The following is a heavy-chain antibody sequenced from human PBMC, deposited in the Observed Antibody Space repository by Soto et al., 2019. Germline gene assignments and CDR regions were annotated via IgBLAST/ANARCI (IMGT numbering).Heavy chain of an antibody. CDR1: GGTFSTYT. CDR2: IIPMFGTT. J-gene: IGHJ5*02. CDR3: TRDLYYFDSSAYYGHNWFDP. Sequence: QVQLVQSGAEVKKPGSSVKVSCKASGGTFSTYTMSWVRQAPGQGLEWMGGIIPMFGTTTYAENFQGRVTRPADESTXTXYXELTSLRSEDTAVYYCTRDLYYFDSSAYYGHNWFDPWGQGTRVTVSS. V-gene: IGHV1-69*12. D-gene: IGHD3-22*01.